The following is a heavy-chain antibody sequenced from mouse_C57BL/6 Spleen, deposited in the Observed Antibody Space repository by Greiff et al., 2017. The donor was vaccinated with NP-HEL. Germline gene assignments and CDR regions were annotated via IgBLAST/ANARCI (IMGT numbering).Heavy chain of an antibody. CDR3: ARSGDYDADFDY. J-gene: IGHJ2*01. D-gene: IGHD2-4*01. V-gene: IGHV1-52*01. CDR2: IDPSDSET. Sequence: QVQLQQPGAELVRPGSSVKLSCKASGYTFTSYWMPWVKQRPIQGLEWIGNIDPSDSETHYNQKFKDKATLTVDKSSSTAYMQLSSLTSEDSAVYYCARSGDYDADFDYWGQGTTLTVSS. CDR1: GYTFTSYW.